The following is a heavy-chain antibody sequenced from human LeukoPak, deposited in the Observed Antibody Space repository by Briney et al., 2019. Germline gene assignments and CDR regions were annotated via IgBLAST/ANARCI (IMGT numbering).Heavy chain of an antibody. CDR3: ARDGGGSYRDCYFDY. D-gene: IGHD1-26*01. CDR1: GFTFSSYW. CDR2: INSDGSNT. Sequence: VGSLRLSCAASGFTFSSYWMYWVRQAPGKGLVWVSRINSDGSNTIYADSVKGRFTISRDNAKNTLYLQMNSLRAEDTAVYYCARDGGGSYRDCYFDYWGQGTLVTVPS. V-gene: IGHV3-74*01. J-gene: IGHJ4*02.